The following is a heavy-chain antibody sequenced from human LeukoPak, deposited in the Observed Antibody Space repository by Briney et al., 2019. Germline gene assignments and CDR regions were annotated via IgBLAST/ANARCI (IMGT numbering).Heavy chain of an antibody. J-gene: IGHJ4*02. CDR3: ARKWYYDSRVDY. CDR2: INHSGST. CDR1: GDSINSNY. Sequence: PSETLSLTCSVSGDSINSNYWSWMRQPPGKGLEWIGEINHSGSTNYNPSLKSRVTISVDTSKNQFSLKLSSVTAADTAVYYCARKWYYDSRVDYWGQGTLVTVSS. D-gene: IGHD3-22*01. V-gene: IGHV4-34*01.